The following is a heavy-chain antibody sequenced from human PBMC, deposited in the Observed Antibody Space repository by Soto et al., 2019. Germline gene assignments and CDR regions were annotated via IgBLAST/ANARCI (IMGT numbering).Heavy chain of an antibody. CDR2: IIPIFATP. D-gene: IGHD2-2*01. V-gene: IGHV1-69*06. CDR3: ARGGPVIIPAATNWFDP. Sequence: QVQLVQSGAEVKKPGSSVKVSCKGSGGFNSYSISWVRQAPGQGLEWMGGIIPIFATPNYAQKFQGRVTITADKSTSTEYMELSRLTSEDTAVYYCARGGPVIIPAATNWFDPWGQGTLVSVSS. CDR1: GGFNSYS. J-gene: IGHJ5*02.